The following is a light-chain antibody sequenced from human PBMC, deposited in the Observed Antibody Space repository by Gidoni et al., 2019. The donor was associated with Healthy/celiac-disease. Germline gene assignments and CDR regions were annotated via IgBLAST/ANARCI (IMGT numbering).Light chain of an antibody. CDR3: QQYYSTPWT. Sequence: SQSVLYSSNNKNYLAWYQQKPGQPPKLLIYWASTRESGVPDRFSGSGSGTDFTLTISSLQAEDVAVYYCQQYYSTPWTFGQETKVKIK. J-gene: IGKJ1*01. CDR1: QSVLYSSNNKNY. V-gene: IGKV4-1*01. CDR2: WAS.